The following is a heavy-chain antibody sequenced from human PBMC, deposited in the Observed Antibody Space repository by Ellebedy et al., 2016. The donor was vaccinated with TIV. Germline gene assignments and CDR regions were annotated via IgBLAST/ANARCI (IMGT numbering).Heavy chain of an antibody. Sequence: GSLRLSCAASGFTVSSNYMSWVRQAPGKGLEWIGEINHSGSTNYNPSLKSRVTISVDTSKNQFSLKLSSVTAADTAVYYCARKDGYNYGHLDYWGQGTLVTVSS. CDR3: ARKDGYNYGHLDY. V-gene: IGHV4-34*01. D-gene: IGHD5-24*01. CDR2: INHSGST. CDR1: GFTVSSNY. J-gene: IGHJ4*02.